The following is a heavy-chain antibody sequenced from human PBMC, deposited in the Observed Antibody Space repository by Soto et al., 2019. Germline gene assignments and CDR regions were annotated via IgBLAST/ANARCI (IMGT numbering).Heavy chain of an antibody. J-gene: IGHJ5*02. Sequence: ASVKVSCKASGGTFSSYAISWVRQAPGQGLEWMGGIIPIFGTANYAQKFQGRVTITADESTSTAYMELSSLRSEDTAVYSCATYPKIGYSYGHNWFDPWGQGTLVTVS. V-gene: IGHV1-69*13. CDR3: ATYPKIGYSYGHNWFDP. D-gene: IGHD5-18*01. CDR1: GGTFSSYA. CDR2: IIPIFGTA.